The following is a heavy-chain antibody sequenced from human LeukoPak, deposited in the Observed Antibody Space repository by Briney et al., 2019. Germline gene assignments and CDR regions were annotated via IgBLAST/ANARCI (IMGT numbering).Heavy chain of an antibody. J-gene: IGHJ3*02. V-gene: IGHV3-23*01. D-gene: IGHD1-26*01. CDR3: AKGDSGSSAHSAFDI. CDR1: GFTFSSYS. Sequence: GGSLRLSCAASGFTFSSYSSNWVRQAPGKGLEWVSAISGSGGSTYYADSVKGRFTISRDNSKNTLYLQMNSLRAEDTAVYYCAKGDSGSSAHSAFDIWGQGTMVTVSS. CDR2: ISGSGGST.